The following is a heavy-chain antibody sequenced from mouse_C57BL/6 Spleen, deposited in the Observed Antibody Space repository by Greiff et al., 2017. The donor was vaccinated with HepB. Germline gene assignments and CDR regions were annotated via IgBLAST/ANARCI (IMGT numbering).Heavy chain of an antibody. Sequence: EVKLVESGPGLVKPSQSLSLTCSVTGYSITSGYYWNWIRQFPGNKLEWMGYISYDGSNNYNPSLKNRISITRDTSKNQFFLKLNSVTTEDTATYYCARDEGVVPYYYAMDYWGQGTSVTVSS. D-gene: IGHD1-1*01. V-gene: IGHV3-6*01. CDR1: GYSITSGYY. J-gene: IGHJ4*01. CDR3: ARDEGVVPYYYAMDY. CDR2: ISYDGSN.